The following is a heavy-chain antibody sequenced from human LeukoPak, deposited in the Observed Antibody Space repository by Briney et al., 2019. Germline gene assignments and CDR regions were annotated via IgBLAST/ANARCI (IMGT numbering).Heavy chain of an antibody. Sequence: SETLSLTCTVSGGSISSSSYYWGWIRQPPGKGLEWIGSIYYSGSTYYNPSLKSRVTISVDTSKNQFSLKLCSVTAADTAVYYCARETNYYDSSGYSDNWFDPWGQGTLVTVSS. CDR2: IYYSGST. CDR1: GGSISSSSYY. J-gene: IGHJ5*02. D-gene: IGHD3-22*01. V-gene: IGHV4-39*07. CDR3: ARETNYYDSSGYSDNWFDP.